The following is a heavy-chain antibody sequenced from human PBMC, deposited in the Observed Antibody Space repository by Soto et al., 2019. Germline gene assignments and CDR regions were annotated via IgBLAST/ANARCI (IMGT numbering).Heavy chain of an antibody. CDR1: GFSLSTSGVG. CDR3: AHSRPPRLLDY. V-gene: IGHV2-5*02. J-gene: IGHJ4*02. D-gene: IGHD6-6*01. CDR2: IYWDDDK. Sequence: QITLKESGPTLVKPTQTLTLTCTCSGFSLSTSGVGVGWIRQPPGKALEWLALIYWDDDKRYSSSLNSRLNITKVTSKIQVGLTMTNMDPVDTATYYWAHSRPPRLLDYWGQGTLVTVSS.